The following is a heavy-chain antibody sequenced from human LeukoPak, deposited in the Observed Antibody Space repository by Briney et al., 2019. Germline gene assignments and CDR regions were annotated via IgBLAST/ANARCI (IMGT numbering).Heavy chain of an antibody. CDR2: IFYSGST. V-gene: IGHV4-59*12. Sequence: SETLSLTCTVSGGSLSNYYWSWIRQPPGKGLEWIGDIFYSGSTHYNPSLKSRVTISIDTSQNQFSLKLSSVTAADTAVYYCARYSSIGYYFDYWGQGTLVTVSS. CDR1: GGSLSNYY. CDR3: ARYSSIGYYFDY. D-gene: IGHD6-13*01. J-gene: IGHJ4*02.